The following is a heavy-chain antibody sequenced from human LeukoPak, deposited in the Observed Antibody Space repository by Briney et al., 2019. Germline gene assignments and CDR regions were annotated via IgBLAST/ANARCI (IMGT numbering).Heavy chain of an antibody. CDR3: ARQWGAAAGIFDY. D-gene: IGHD6-13*01. CDR1: GFTVSSNY. J-gene: IGHJ4*02. CDR2: IYSGGNT. V-gene: IGHV3-66*04. Sequence: QAGGSLRLSCAASGFTVSSNYMSWVRQAPGKGLEWVSVIYSGGNTYYADSVKGRFTLSRDNSKNTLYLQMNSLRAEDTAVYYCARQWGAAAGIFDYWGQGTLVTVSS.